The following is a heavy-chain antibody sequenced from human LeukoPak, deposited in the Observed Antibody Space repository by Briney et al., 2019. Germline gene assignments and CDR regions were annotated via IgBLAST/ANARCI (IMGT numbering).Heavy chain of an antibody. D-gene: IGHD3-9*01. CDR2: ISNDGDST. Sequence: GASLRLSCAASGFTFSSHSMSWVRQAPGKGLEWVSAISNDGDSTYYADSVKGRFTISRDKSKNTLDLQMNSLRAEDSAIYYCARDSPVLTVWGQGTLVTVSS. CDR1: GFTFSSHS. V-gene: IGHV3-23*01. CDR3: ARDSPVLTV. J-gene: IGHJ4*02.